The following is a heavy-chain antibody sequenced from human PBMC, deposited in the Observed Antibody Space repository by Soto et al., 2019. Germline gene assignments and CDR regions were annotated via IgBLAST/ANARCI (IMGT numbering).Heavy chain of an antibody. V-gene: IGHV1-69*13. CDR1: GCTFSSYA. Sequence: ASVKVSCKASGCTFSSYAISWVRQAPGQGLEWMGGIIPIFGTANYAQKFQGRVTITADESTSTAYMELSSLRSEDTAVYYCATVHEYSNYGQKSYYYYGMDVWGQGTTVTVSS. J-gene: IGHJ6*02. CDR3: ATVHEYSNYGQKSYYYYGMDV. CDR2: IIPIFGTA. D-gene: IGHD4-4*01.